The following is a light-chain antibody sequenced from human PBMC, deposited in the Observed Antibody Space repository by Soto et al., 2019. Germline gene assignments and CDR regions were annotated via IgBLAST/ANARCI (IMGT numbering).Light chain of an antibody. CDR1: SSDVGVYNY. J-gene: IGLJ1*01. V-gene: IGLV2-14*03. Sequence: QSALTQPASVSGSPGQSITISCTGTSSDVGVYNYVSWYQHHPGKAPKLMIYDVSNRPSGVSNRFSGSKSGSTASLIISGLQAEDEADYYCSSYTSSSTLSTYVSGTGTKVNV. CDR3: SSYTSSSTLSTYV. CDR2: DVS.